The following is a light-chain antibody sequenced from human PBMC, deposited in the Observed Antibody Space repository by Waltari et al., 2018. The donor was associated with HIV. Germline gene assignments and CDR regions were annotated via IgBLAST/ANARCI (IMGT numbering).Light chain of an antibody. CDR2: LGS. CDR3: MQSLQTPT. CDR1: QSLLHSDGNNY. Sequence: DIVMTQSPLSLPVTPGEPASISCRSSQSLLHSDGNNYLEWYVQKPGQSPQLLIHLGSHRASGVPDRFSGSGSDTHFTLKITKVEAEDVGIFFCMQSLQTPTFGQGTRLDIK. J-gene: IGKJ5*01. V-gene: IGKV2-28*01.